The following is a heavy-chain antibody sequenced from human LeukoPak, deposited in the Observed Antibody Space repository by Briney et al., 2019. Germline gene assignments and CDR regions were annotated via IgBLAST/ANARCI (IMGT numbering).Heavy chain of an antibody. Sequence: SETLSLTCAVYGGSFSGYYWSWIRQPPGKGLEWIGEINHSGSTNYNPSLKSRVTISVDTSKNQFSLKLSSVTAADTAVYYCASVYGDYVNWFDPWGQGTLVTVPS. J-gene: IGHJ5*02. CDR2: INHSGST. D-gene: IGHD4-17*01. CDR1: GGSFSGYY. CDR3: ASVYGDYVNWFDP. V-gene: IGHV4-34*01.